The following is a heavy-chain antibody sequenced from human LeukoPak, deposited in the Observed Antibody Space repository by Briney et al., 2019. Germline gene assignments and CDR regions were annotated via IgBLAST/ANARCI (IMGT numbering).Heavy chain of an antibody. V-gene: IGHV3-7*01. Sequence: GGSLRLSCVAAGVPFNSYWMSLVRQVPGKGLEWVTNINKEGNERNYVDSVKGRFIISRDNAKNSLFLQMSSLRTEDTAIYHCARGGWSYDLWGRGSQVTVSS. CDR1: GVPFNSYW. J-gene: IGHJ2*01. CDR3: ARGGWSYDL. CDR2: INKEGNER.